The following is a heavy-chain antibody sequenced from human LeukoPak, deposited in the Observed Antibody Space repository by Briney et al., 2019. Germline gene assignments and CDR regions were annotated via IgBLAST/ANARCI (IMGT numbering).Heavy chain of an antibody. CDR1: EFTFSSYW. CDR2: MNSDGRSI. D-gene: IGHD3-16*01. J-gene: IGHJ4*02. CDR3: AREHFGFSYEF. V-gene: IGHV3-74*01. Sequence: GGSLRLSCAASEFTFSSYWMHWVRQAPGKGLVWVSRMNSDGRSINYADFVKGRFTISRDNAKNTLYLQMNSLRADDTAVYYCAREHFGFSYEFWGQGTLVAVSS.